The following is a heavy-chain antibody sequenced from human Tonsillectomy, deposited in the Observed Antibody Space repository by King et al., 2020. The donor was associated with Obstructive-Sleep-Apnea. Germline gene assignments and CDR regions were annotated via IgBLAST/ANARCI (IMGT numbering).Heavy chain of an antibody. D-gene: IGHD6-13*01. CDR3: ARDPGGSSEIFDY. J-gene: IGHJ4*02. V-gene: IGHV1-18*01. Sequence: QLVQSGAEVKKPGASVKVSCKASGYTFTSYGISWVRQAPGQGLEWMGWISAYNGNTIYAQKLQGRVTITTDTSTSTAYMGLRSLRSDDTSVYYCARDPGGSSEIFDYWGQGTLVTVSS. CDR1: GYTFTSYG. CDR2: ISAYNGNT.